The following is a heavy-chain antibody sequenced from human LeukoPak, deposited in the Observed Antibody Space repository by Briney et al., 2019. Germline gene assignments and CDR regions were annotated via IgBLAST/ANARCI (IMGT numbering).Heavy chain of an antibody. V-gene: IGHV3-30-3*01. D-gene: IGHD6-6*01. CDR1: GFTFSSYA. Sequence: PGGSLRLSCAASGFTFSSYAMHWVRQAPGKGLEWVAVISYDGSNKYYADSVKGRFTISRDNAKNSLYLQMNSPRAEDTAFYYCAKDIRSSSRGFDYWGQGTLVTVSS. CDR2: ISYDGSNK. CDR3: AKDIRSSSRGFDY. J-gene: IGHJ4*02.